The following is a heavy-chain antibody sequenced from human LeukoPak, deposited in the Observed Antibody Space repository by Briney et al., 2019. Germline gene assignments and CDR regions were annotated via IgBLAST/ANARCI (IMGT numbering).Heavy chain of an antibody. D-gene: IGHD2-2*01. CDR1: GCTISGHY. V-gene: IGHV4-59*11. CDR2: IYYSGNT. J-gene: IGHJ4*02. Sequence: SETLCLTCVASGCTISGHYWSWIRRPPGKGLEWIGYIYYSGNTNYNPALKSRLTISIDTSKNQFSLHLSSVTAADTAVYYCARVLPPGYSDYWGQGTLVTISS. CDR3: ARVLPPGYSDY.